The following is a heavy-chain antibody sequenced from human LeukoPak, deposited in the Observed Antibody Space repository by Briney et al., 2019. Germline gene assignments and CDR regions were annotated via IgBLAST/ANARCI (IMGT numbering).Heavy chain of an antibody. V-gene: IGHV4-38-2*02. D-gene: IGHD3-3*01. J-gene: IGHJ3*02. CDR3: AFERYDFWSGYYTGDAFDI. Sequence: PSETLSLTCTVSGYSISSGYYWGWIRQPPGKGLEWIGSIYHSGSTYYNPSLKSRVTISVDTSKNQFSLKLSSVTAADTAVYYCAFERYDFWSGYYTGDAFDIWGQGTMVTVSS. CDR1: GYSISSGYY. CDR2: IYHSGST.